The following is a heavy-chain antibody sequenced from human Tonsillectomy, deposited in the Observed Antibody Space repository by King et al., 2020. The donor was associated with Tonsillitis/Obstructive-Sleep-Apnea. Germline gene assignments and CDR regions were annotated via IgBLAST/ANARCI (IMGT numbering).Heavy chain of an antibody. CDR1: GFTFSTYD. Sequence: VQLVESGGGVVQPGRSLRLSCAASGFTFSTYDMHWVRQAPGRGLEWVAIIWYDGNYKYYADSVKGRFTTSRDNSNNTMYLQMNSLRAEDTAVYYCTRGGKAVAASWGYYFDYWGQGTLVTVSS. D-gene: IGHD6-19*01. CDR2: IWYDGNYK. CDR3: TRGGKAVAASWGYYFDY. V-gene: IGHV3-33*01. J-gene: IGHJ4*02.